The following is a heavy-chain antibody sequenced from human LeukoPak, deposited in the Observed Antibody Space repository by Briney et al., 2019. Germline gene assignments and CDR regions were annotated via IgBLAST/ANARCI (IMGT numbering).Heavy chain of an antibody. J-gene: IGHJ6*02. CDR1: GYTFTSYD. CDR2: MNPNSGNT. Sequence: ASEKVSCKASGYTFTSYDINWVRQATGQGLEWMGWMNPNSGNTGYAQKFQGRVTMTRNTSISTAHMELSSLRSEDTAVYYCARGRVTGDIYYYYGMDVWGQGTTVTVSS. D-gene: IGHD7-27*01. CDR3: ARGRVTGDIYYYYGMDV. V-gene: IGHV1-8*01.